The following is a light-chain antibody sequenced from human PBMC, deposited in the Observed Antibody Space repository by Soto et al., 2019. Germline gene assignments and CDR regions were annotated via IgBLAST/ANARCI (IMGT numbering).Light chain of an antibody. Sequence: EILVTHSPATLSSFPGDIVALSFRASQYINTRLAWYQHRPGQAPRLLIYQTSIRAAGIPARFSASGTGTDFTLTISDVQPEDFAVYYCHQRKSWPRTFGQGTKVDIK. CDR1: QYINTR. CDR2: QTS. J-gene: IGKJ1*01. V-gene: IGKV3-11*01. CDR3: HQRKSWPRT.